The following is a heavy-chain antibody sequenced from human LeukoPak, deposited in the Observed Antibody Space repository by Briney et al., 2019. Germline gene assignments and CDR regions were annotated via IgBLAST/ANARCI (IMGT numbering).Heavy chain of an antibody. V-gene: IGHV3-23*01. J-gene: IGHJ4*02. CDR1: GFTFSSYA. Sequence: GGSLRLSCAASGFTFSSYAMSWVRQAPGKGLEWVSAISGSGGSTYYADSVKGRFTISRDNSKNTLYLQMNSLRAEDTAVYYCAKDGRIVVVVAASFDYWGQGTLVTVSS. D-gene: IGHD2-15*01. CDR3: AKDGRIVVVVAASFDY. CDR2: ISGSGGST.